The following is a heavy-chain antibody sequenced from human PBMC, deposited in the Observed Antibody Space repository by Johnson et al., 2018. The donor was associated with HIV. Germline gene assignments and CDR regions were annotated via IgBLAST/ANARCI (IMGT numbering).Heavy chain of an antibody. CDR3: ASAWGELDDAFDI. D-gene: IGHD1-26*01. V-gene: IGHV3-20*04. CDR2: IDWNGGSS. Sequence: VQLVESGGGVVRPGGSLRLSCAASGFTFDDYGMTWVRQAPGKGLEWVSGIDWNGGSSGYADSVQGRFTISRDNAKNSLYLQMNSLRAEDTAVYYCASAWGELDDAFDIWGQGTMVTVSS. CDR1: GFTFDDYG. J-gene: IGHJ3*02.